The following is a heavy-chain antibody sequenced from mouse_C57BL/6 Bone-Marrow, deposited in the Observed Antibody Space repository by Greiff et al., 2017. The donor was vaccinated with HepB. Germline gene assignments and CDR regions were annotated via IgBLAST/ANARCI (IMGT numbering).Heavy chain of an antibody. J-gene: IGHJ3*01. CDR1: GFTFSSYA. D-gene: IGHD3-3*01. CDR3: TRVWLAFAY. V-gene: IGHV5-9-1*02. Sequence: EVKLMESGEGLVKPGGSLKLSCAASGFTFSSYAMSWVRQTPVKRLEWVAYISSGGDYIYYADTVKGRFTISRDNARNTLYLQMSSLKSEDTAMYYCTRVWLAFAYWGQGTLVTVSA. CDR2: ISSGGDYI.